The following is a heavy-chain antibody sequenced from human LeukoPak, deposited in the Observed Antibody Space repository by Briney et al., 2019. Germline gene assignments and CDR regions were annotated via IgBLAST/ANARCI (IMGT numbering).Heavy chain of an antibody. CDR2: IYYGGST. Sequence: SETLSLTCTVSGGSISSSSYYWGWIRQPPGKGLEWIGSIYYGGSTYYNPSLKSRVTISVDTSKNQFSLKLSSVTAADTAVYYCAATFGGHYYYYYMDVWGKGTTVTVSS. J-gene: IGHJ6*03. CDR3: AATFGGHYYYYYMDV. D-gene: IGHD3-10*02. V-gene: IGHV4-39*07. CDR1: GGSISSSSYY.